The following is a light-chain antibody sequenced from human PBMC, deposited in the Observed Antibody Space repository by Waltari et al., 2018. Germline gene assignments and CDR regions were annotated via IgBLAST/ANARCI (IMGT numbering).Light chain of an antibody. J-gene: IGLJ2*01. CDR2: EVN. V-gene: IGLV2-18*02. CDR1: RSDIGGYNR. Sequence: QSALTQPPPVSGSPGQSVTISCTGTRSDIGGYNRVSWYQQSPGTAPKLILYEVNFRPSGVPDRFSGSKSGYTASLTISGLQAEDEAQYYCSSYTSSGDTLIFGGGTDLTVL. CDR3: SSYTSSGDTLI.